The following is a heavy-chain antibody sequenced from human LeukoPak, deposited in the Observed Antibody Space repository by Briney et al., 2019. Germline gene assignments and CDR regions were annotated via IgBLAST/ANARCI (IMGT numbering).Heavy chain of an antibody. J-gene: IGHJ4*02. V-gene: IGHV4-30-4*01. CDR2: LYYSGST. Sequence: SETLSLTCTVSGGSNSSGDYYWSWIRQPRGKGLEWFGYLYYSGSTYYNPSLNSRVTISVDASNNQVAVQLDSGTHGDAVVYYCARDGTYGDYDGGPFDYWGQGTLVTVSS. D-gene: IGHD4-17*01. CDR3: ARDGTYGDYDGGPFDY. CDR1: GGSNSSGDYY.